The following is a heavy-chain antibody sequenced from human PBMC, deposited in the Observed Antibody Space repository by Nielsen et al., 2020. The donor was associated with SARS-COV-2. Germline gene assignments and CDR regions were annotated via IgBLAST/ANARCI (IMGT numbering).Heavy chain of an antibody. J-gene: IGHJ4*02. D-gene: IGHD7-27*01. V-gene: IGHV3-30-3*01. CDR2: ISSDGSNK. CDR1: GFTFSSYA. Sequence: GESLKISCAASGFTFSSYAMHWVRQAPGKGLEWVAVISSDGSNKYYADSVKGRFTISRDNSKNTLYLQMNSLRAEDTAVYYCARGNGWGSYFDYWGQGTLVTVSS. CDR3: ARGNGWGSYFDY.